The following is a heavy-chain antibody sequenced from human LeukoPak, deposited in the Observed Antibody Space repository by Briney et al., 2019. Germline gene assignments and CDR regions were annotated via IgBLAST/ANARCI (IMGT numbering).Heavy chain of an antibody. Sequence: SETLSLTCAVYGGSFSGYYWSWIRQPPGKGLEWIGEINHSGSTNYNPSLKSRVTISVDTSKNQFSLKLSSVTAADTAVYYRARPYYYGNWGQGTLVTVSS. J-gene: IGHJ4*02. CDR2: INHSGST. CDR1: GGSFSGYY. D-gene: IGHD3-10*01. CDR3: ARPYYYGN. V-gene: IGHV4-34*01.